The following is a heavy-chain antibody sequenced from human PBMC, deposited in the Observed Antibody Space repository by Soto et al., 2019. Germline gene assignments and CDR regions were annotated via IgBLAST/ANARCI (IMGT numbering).Heavy chain of an antibody. CDR1: GFTFSSYW. CDR2: INSDGSST. D-gene: IGHD2-15*01. V-gene: IGHV3-74*01. CDR3: AREKVVAATDAFDI. J-gene: IGHJ3*02. Sequence: GGSLRLSCAASGFTFSSYWMHWVRQAPGKGLVWVSRINSDGSSTSYADSVKGRFTISRDNAKNTLYLQMNSLRAEDTAVYYCAREKVVAATDAFDIWGQGTMVTVSS.